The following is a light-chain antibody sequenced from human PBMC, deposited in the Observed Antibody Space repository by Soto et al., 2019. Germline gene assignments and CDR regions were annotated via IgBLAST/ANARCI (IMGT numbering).Light chain of an antibody. V-gene: IGKV3-20*01. CDR2: GAS. J-gene: IGKJ3*01. CDR1: RDVYINA. Sequence: VVLTQSPATVSLSPGEPATLSCRASRDVYINALAWYQQKPGRTPTLLIYGASTRATCIPDRFSATRSGTEFSLTISSVEPEDFAVYYCQQYGASPFTFGPGTRVEI. CDR3: QQYGASPFT.